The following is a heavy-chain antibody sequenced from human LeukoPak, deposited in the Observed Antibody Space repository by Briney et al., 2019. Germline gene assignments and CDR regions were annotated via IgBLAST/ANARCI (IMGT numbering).Heavy chain of an antibody. V-gene: IGHV4-31*03. J-gene: IGHJ4*02. D-gene: IGHD2-2*01. CDR3: ARVRGSSTSCLFDY. CDR2: IYYSGST. CDR1: GGSISSGGYY. Sequence: PSETLSLTCTVSGGSISSGGYYWSWIRQHPGKGLEWIGYIYYSGSTYYNPSLKSRVTISVDTSKNQFSPKLSSVTAADTAVYYCARVRGSSTSCLFDYWGQGTLVTVSS.